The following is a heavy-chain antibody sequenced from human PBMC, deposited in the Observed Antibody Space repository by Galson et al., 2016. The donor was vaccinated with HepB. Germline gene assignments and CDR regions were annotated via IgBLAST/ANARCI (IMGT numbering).Heavy chain of an antibody. V-gene: IGHV3-69-1*01. CDR1: GFTFSAHY. Sequence: SLRLSCAASGFTFSAHYMNWVRQAPGKGLEWLSHISPSGSIYSAGSVRGRFTVSRDNAKNSLFLQMNSLRDDDTAIYYCTRGRTEHDIWTGSFDFWGQGTSVIVSS. D-gene: IGHD3-9*01. J-gene: IGHJ3*01. CDR3: TRGRTEHDIWTGSFDF. CDR2: ISPSGSI.